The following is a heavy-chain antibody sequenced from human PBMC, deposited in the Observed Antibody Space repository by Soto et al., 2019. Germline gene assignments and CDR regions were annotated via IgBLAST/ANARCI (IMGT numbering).Heavy chain of an antibody. V-gene: IGHV3-21*01. D-gene: IGHD6-13*01. CDR2: ICSSSNYI. CDR3: AKVPVSRGNYQLVRSYYYYYGMDV. J-gene: IGHJ6*02. Sequence: RLSCAASGFTFSSYTMHWVRQAPGKGLEWVSSICSSSNYIFYTDFVRGRFTISRDNAKNSLFLQMNSLRAEDTAVYYCAKVPVSRGNYQLVRSYYYYYGMDVWGQGTTVTVSS. CDR1: GFTFSSYT.